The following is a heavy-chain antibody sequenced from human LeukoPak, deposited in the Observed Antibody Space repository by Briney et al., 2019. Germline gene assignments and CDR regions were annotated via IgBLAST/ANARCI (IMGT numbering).Heavy chain of an antibody. Sequence: GGSLRLSCAASGFTFSSYSMNWVRQAPGKGLEWVSSISSSSSYIYYADSVKGRFTISRDNAKNSLYLQMNSLRAEDTALYYCAKDTTGYSSGGYDWGQGTLVTVSS. V-gene: IGHV3-21*04. J-gene: IGHJ4*02. CDR1: GFTFSSYS. D-gene: IGHD6-19*01. CDR3: AKDTTGYSSGGYD. CDR2: ISSSSSYI.